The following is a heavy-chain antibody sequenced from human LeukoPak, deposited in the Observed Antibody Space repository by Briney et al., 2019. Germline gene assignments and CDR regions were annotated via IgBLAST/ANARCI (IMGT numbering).Heavy chain of an antibody. CDR1: GFTFSRYW. J-gene: IGHJ6*04. V-gene: IGHV3-7*01. Sequence: GGSLRLSCAASGFTFSRYWMSWVRQAPGKGPEWVANIKQDGSEKYYVDSVKGRFTISRDNAKNPLYLQMNSLRAEDTAVYYCAELGITMIGGVWGKGTTVTISS. CDR2: IKQDGSEK. D-gene: IGHD3-10*02. CDR3: AELGITMIGGV.